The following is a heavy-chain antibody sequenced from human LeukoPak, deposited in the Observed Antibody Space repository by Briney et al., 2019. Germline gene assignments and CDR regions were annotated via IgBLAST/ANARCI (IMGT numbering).Heavy chain of an antibody. CDR3: ARDRAVAGTSFGPGPEYYYYYGMDV. J-gene: IGHJ6*02. CDR2: ISSSSSYI. CDR1: GFTFSSYS. D-gene: IGHD6-19*01. V-gene: IGHV3-21*01. Sequence: GWSLRLSCAASGFTFSSYSMNWVGQAPGKGLEWVSSISSSSSYIYYADSVKGRFTISRDNAKNSLYLQMNSLRAEDTAVYYCARDRAVAGTSFGPGPEYYYYYGMDVWGQGTTVTVSS.